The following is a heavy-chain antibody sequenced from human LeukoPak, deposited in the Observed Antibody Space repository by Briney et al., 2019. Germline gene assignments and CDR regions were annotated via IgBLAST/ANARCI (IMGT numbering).Heavy chain of an antibody. CDR1: GGSISSGGYS. J-gene: IGHJ5*02. Sequence: SETLSLTGAVSGGSISSGGYSWSWIRQPPGKGLEWIGYIYHSGSTYYNPSLKSRVTISVDTSKNQFSLKLSSVTAADTAVYYCARDSRRQQLSWFDPWGQGTLVTVSS. V-gene: IGHV4-30-2*01. CDR3: ARDSRRQQLSWFDP. CDR2: IYHSGST. D-gene: IGHD6-13*01.